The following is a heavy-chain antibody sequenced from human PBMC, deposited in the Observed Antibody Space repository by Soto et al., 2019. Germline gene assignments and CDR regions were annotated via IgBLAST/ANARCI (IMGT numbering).Heavy chain of an antibody. CDR1: GGTFSSYA. J-gene: IGHJ3*02. D-gene: IGHD3-22*01. CDR3: ARDSHYYDSSGYSPSHAFDI. Sequence: SVKVSCKASGGTFSSYAISWVRQAPGQGLEWMGRIIPILGIANYAQKFQGRVTITADKSTSTAYMELSSLRSEDTAVYYCARDSHYYDSSGYSPSHAFDIWGQGTMVTVS. CDR2: IIPILGIA. V-gene: IGHV1-69*04.